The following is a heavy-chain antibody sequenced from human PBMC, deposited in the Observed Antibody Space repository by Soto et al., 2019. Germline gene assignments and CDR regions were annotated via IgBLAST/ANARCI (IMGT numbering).Heavy chain of an antibody. CDR1: GFTFSGSA. CDR2: IRSKVNSYAT. J-gene: IGHJ4*02. V-gene: IGHV3-73*01. CDR3: ASSIN. Sequence: GSLRLSCAASGFTFSGSAVHWVRQASGKGLEWVGRIRSKVNSYATTYAESVKGRFTISRDNSKNMLYLQMNSLRADDTAVYYCASSINWGQGTLVTVSS.